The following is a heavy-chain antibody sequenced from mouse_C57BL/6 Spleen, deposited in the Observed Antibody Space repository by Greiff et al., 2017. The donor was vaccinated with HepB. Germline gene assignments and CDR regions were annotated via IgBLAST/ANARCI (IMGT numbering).Heavy chain of an antibody. Sequence: QVHVKQPGTELVKPGASVKLSCKASGYTFTSYWMHWVKQRPGQGLEWIGNINPSNGGTNYNEKFKSKATLTVDKSSSTAYMQLSSLTSEDSAVYYCARWGGSSPARFAYWGQGTLVTVSA. J-gene: IGHJ3*01. D-gene: IGHD1-1*01. CDR3: ARWGGSSPARFAY. CDR1: GYTFTSYW. V-gene: IGHV1-53*01. CDR2: INPSNGGT.